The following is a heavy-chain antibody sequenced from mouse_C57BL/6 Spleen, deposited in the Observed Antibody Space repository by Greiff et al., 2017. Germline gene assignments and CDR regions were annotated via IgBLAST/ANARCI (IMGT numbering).Heavy chain of an antibody. Sequence: VQLQQPGAELVKPGASVKLSCKASGYTFTSYWMHWVKQRPGQGLEWIGMIHPNSGSTNYNEKFKSKATLTVDKSSSTAYMQLSSLTSEDSAVYDCASSYDYDGGYYFDYWGQGTTLTVSS. CDR3: ASSYDYDGGYYFDY. CDR1: GYTFTSYW. CDR2: IHPNSGST. V-gene: IGHV1-64*01. D-gene: IGHD2-4*01. J-gene: IGHJ2*01.